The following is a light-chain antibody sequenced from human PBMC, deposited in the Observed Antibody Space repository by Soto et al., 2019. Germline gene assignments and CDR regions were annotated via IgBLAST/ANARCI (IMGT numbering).Light chain of an antibody. CDR2: EVS. Sequence: QPALTQPPSASGSPGQSVTISCTGTSSDVGGYNYVSWYQQHPGKAHNLMIYEVSKRPSGVPDRFSGYKSGNTASLTVSGLQAEDEADYWCSYYARSTNPTLFGTVPKSTVL. V-gene: IGLV2-8*01. CDR1: SSDVGGYNY. CDR3: SYYARSTNPTL. J-gene: IGLJ1*01.